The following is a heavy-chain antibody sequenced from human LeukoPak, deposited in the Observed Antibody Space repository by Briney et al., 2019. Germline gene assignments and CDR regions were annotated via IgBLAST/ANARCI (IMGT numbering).Heavy chain of an antibody. Sequence: ASVKVSCKASGGTFSSYAISWVRQAPGQGLEWMGGIIPIFGTANYAQKFQGRVTITADESTSTAYMELSSLRSEDTAVYYCAREGDGIVGVHETDWGRGTLVTVSS. CDR2: IIPIFGTA. D-gene: IGHD1-26*01. V-gene: IGHV1-69*13. J-gene: IGHJ4*02. CDR3: AREGDGIVGVHETD. CDR1: GGTFSSYA.